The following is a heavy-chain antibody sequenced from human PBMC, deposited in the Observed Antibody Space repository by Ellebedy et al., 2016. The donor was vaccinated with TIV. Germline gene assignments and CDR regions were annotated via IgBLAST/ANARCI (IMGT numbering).Heavy chain of an antibody. CDR1: GGSISSSSYY. CDR2: IYYSGST. CDR3: ARGEGHYYDSGYGMDV. V-gene: IGHV4-39*07. D-gene: IGHD3-22*01. J-gene: IGHJ6*02. Sequence: SETLSLXXTVSGGSISSSSYYWGWIRQPPGKGLEWIGSIYYSGSTYYNPSLKSRVTISVDTSKNQFSLKLSSVTAADTAVYYCARGEGHYYDSGYGMDVWGQGTTVTVSS.